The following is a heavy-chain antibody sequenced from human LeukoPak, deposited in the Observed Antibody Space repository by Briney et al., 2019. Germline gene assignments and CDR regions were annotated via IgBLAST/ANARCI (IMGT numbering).Heavy chain of an antibody. CDR1: GFTFSTTW. Sequence: GGSLTLSCAASGFTFSTTWLHWVRHTPGEGLVWVSRMNSDGSTTNYADSVKGRFTISRDNAKSTLYLQMNNLRVEDTAVYYWATAGNYRFDNWGQGTLVTVSP. J-gene: IGHJ4*02. D-gene: IGHD1-7*01. CDR2: MNSDGSTT. V-gene: IGHV3-74*01. CDR3: ATAGNYRFDN.